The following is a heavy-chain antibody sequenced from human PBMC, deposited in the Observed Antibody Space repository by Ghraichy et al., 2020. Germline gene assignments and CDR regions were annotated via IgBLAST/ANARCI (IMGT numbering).Heavy chain of an antibody. Sequence: SETLSLTCTVSGDLIRSYYWSWIRQPPGKGLEWIGYIHYSESTNYSPSLKSRVTISVDTSKNQFSLWLSSVTAADTAVYYCARGKATAGTIGTFDYWGQGTLVTVSS. CDR2: IHYSEST. CDR3: ARGKATAGTIGTFDY. V-gene: IGHV4-59*08. CDR1: GDLIRSYY. J-gene: IGHJ4*02. D-gene: IGHD6-13*01.